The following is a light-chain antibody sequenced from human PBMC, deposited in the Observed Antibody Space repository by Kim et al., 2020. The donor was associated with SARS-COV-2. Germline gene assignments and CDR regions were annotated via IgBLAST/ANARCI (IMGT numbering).Light chain of an antibody. CDR2: DVT. V-gene: IGLV2-14*03. CDR1: SSDVGGYNV. CDR3: SSYTSRSTVV. Sequence: GQAITISCTGTSSDVGGYNVVSWYQHLPGRAPKLMLSDVTTRPSGVSNRFSGSKSGNTASLAISGLQAEDEADYYCSSYTSRSTVVFGGGTQLTVL. J-gene: IGLJ2*01.